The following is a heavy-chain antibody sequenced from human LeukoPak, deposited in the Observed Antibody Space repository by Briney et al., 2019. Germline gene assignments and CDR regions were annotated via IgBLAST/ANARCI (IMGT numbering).Heavy chain of an antibody. CDR3: ARARAVAGTFSWFDP. D-gene: IGHD6-19*01. CDR2: IYHSGST. V-gene: IGHV4-4*02. J-gene: IGHJ5*02. Sequence: SETLSLTCAVSGGSISSSNWWSWVRQPPGKGLEWIGEIYHSGSTNYNPSLKSRVTISVDKSKNQFSLKLSSVTAADTAVYYCARARAVAGTFSWFDPWGQGTLVTVSS. CDR1: GGSISSSNW.